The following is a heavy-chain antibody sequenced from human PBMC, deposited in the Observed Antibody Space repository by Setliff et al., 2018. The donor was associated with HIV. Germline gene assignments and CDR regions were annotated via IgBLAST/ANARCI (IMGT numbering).Heavy chain of an antibody. CDR2: IFASGNT. V-gene: IGHV4-4*07. CDR1: GGSVNSFY. J-gene: IGHJ4*02. CDR3: ARDGGDPRYSGTYNY. D-gene: IGHD1-26*01. Sequence: SETLSLTCTVSGGSVNSFYWNWVRQPAGRGLEWIGRIFASGNTNYNPSLKSRVTMSVDTSKNQFSLKLTSVTAADTAMYFCARDGGDPRYSGTYNYWGQGALVTVSS.